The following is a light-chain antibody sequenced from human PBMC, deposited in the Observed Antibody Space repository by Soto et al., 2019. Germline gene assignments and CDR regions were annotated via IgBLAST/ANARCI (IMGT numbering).Light chain of an antibody. CDR1: QSVSNY. Sequence: EIVLTQSPATLSLSPGERATLSCRASQSVSNYIAWYQQKPGQAPRLLIYDASNRAPAIPDRFSGSGSGTDFTLTISSLEPEDFAVYYCLQRSSWPRTFGQGTRLEIK. CDR2: DAS. J-gene: IGKJ2*01. V-gene: IGKV3-11*01. CDR3: LQRSSWPRT.